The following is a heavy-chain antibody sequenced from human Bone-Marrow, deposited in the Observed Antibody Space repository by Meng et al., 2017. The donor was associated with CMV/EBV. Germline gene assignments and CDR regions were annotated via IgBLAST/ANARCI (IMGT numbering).Heavy chain of an antibody. CDR3: ARGVATVTTYSPIYFDY. CDR2: IYYNENT. J-gene: IGHJ4*02. V-gene: IGHV4-39*07. D-gene: IGHD4-17*01. CDR1: GGSISSSSYY. Sequence: SETLSLTCSVSGGSISSSSYYWGWIRQPPGKGLEWIGNIYYNENTYYNASLKSRVTISVDTSKNQFSLKLSSVTAADTAVYYCARGVATVTTYSPIYFDYWGQGTLVTVSS.